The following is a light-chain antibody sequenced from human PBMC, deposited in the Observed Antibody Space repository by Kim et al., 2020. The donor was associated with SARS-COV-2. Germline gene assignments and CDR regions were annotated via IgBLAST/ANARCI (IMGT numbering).Light chain of an antibody. CDR2: DAS. Sequence: VSPGKGATLSCRASQTINKDLAWYQQNPSQAPRLLIIDASTRATGIPARFSGGVSGTEFTLTITSLLSEDFAIYYCQQYNNWPPNTFGQGTKLEI. CDR1: QTINKD. J-gene: IGKJ2*01. V-gene: IGKV3-15*01. CDR3: QQYNNWPPNT.